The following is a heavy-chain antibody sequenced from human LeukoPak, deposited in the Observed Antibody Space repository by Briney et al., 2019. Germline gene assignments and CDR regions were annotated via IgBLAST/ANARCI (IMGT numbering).Heavy chain of an antibody. J-gene: IGHJ4*02. Sequence: QSGGSLRLSCAASGFTFSSYSMNWVRQAPGKGLERVSYISSSSSTIYYADSVKGRFSISRDNARNTVYLQMNRLRAEDTAVYYCASSPVLRLDWGQGTLVTVSS. CDR1: GFTFSSYS. D-gene: IGHD3-10*01. V-gene: IGHV3-48*04. CDR2: ISSSSSTI. CDR3: ASSPVLRLD.